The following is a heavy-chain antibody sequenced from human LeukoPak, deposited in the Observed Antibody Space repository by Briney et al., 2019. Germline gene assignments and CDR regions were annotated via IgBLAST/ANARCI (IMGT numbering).Heavy chain of an antibody. Sequence: GGSLRLSCTASGFTFSSYAMSWVRQAPGKGLEWVSGISASGGSTFYADSVKGRFTISRDNSKNTLYLQMNGLRVEDTAVYYCVREGPRGLAFDIWGQGTMVTVSS. CDR1: GFTFSSYA. CDR2: ISASGGST. J-gene: IGHJ3*02. D-gene: IGHD3/OR15-3a*01. V-gene: IGHV3-23*01. CDR3: VREGPRGLAFDI.